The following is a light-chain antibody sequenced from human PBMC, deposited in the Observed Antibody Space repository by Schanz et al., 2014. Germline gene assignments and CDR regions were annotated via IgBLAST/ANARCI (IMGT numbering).Light chain of an antibody. CDR2: DAS. CDR3: QQYNNWPV. V-gene: IGKV3-11*01. Sequence: EIVLTQSPATLSLSPGERATLSCRASQNVASYLAWYQQRPGRAPRLLIYDASNRATGIPARFSGSGSGTDFTLSINSLEPEDFAVYYCQQYNNWPVFGPGTKVDIK. J-gene: IGKJ3*01. CDR1: QNVASY.